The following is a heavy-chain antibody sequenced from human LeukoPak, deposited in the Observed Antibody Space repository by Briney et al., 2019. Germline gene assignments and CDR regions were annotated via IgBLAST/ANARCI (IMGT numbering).Heavy chain of an antibody. D-gene: IGHD6-13*01. CDR1: GGSFSGYY. V-gene: IGHV4-34*01. CDR3: ARHLPLAAAGTGVDY. CDR2: INHSGST. Sequence: PSETLSLTCAVYGGSFSGYYWSWIRQPPGKGLDWIGEINHSGSTNYNPSLKSRVTISVDTSKNQFSLKLSSVTAADTAVYYCARHLPLAAAGTGVDYWGQGTLVAVSS. J-gene: IGHJ4*02.